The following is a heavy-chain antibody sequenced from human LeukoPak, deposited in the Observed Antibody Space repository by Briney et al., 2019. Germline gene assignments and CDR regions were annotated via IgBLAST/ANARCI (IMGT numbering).Heavy chain of an antibody. CDR3: AKDVAGVGYFDY. V-gene: IGHV3-23*01. CDR1: GFTFSGYA. Sequence: PGGSLRLFCAASGFTFSGYAMSWVRQAPGKGLEWVSAISGSGGSTYYADSVKGRFTISRDNSKNTLYLQMNSLRAEDTAVYYCAKDVAGVGYFDYWGQGTLVTVSS. D-gene: IGHD1-26*01. J-gene: IGHJ4*02. CDR2: ISGSGGST.